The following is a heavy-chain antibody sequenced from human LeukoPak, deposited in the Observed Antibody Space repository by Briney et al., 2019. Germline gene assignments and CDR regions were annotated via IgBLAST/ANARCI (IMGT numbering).Heavy chain of an antibody. CDR3: ATGKQQLAYYFDY. D-gene: IGHD6-13*01. Sequence: SVKVSCKASGGTFSSYAISWVRQAPGQGLEWMGGIIPIFGTANYAQKFQGRVTITTDESTSTAYMELSSLRSEDTAVYYCATGKQQLAYYFDYWGQGTLVTVSS. V-gene: IGHV1-69*05. CDR2: IIPIFGTA. J-gene: IGHJ4*02. CDR1: GGTFSSYA.